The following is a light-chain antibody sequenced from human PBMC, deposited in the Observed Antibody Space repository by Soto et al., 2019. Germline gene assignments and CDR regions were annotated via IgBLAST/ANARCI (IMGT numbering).Light chain of an antibody. CDR1: SSDVGGYNY. CDR3: SSYRSTSTLGV. Sequence: QSALAQPASVSGSPGQSITISCTGTSSDVGGYNYVSWYQQHPAKAPKLVIYEVSNRPSGVSNRFSGSKSGNTASLTISGLQAEDEADYLCSSYRSTSTLGVFGGGTKVTVL. J-gene: IGLJ3*02. CDR2: EVS. V-gene: IGLV2-14*01.